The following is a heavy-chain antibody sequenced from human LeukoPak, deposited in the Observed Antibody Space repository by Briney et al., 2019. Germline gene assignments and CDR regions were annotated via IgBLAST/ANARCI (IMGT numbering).Heavy chain of an antibody. CDR3: ARGYYDSSGNPRLDY. CDR1: GGTFSSYA. D-gene: IGHD3-22*01. J-gene: IGHJ4*02. V-gene: IGHV1-69*05. Sequence: VASVKVSCKASGGTFSSYAISWVRQAPGQGLEWMGGIIPIFGTANYAQKFQGRVTITTDESTSTAYMELSSLRPEDTAVYYCARGYYDSSGNPRLDYWGQGTLVTVSS. CDR2: IIPIFGTA.